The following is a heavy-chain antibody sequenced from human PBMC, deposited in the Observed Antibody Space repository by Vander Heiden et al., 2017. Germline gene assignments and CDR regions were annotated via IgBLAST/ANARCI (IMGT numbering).Heavy chain of an antibody. D-gene: IGHD5-12*01. CDR3: ARDYMVATIIAWYFDL. V-gene: IGHV3-33*01. Sequence: QVQLVESGGGVVQPGRSLRLPCAASGFPFSRYGMHWVRQAPGKGLEWVAVIWYDGSNKYYADSVKGRFTISRDNSKNTLYLQMNSLRAEDTAVYYCARDYMVATIIAWYFDLWGRGTLVTVSS. CDR1: GFPFSRYG. J-gene: IGHJ2*01. CDR2: IWYDGSNK.